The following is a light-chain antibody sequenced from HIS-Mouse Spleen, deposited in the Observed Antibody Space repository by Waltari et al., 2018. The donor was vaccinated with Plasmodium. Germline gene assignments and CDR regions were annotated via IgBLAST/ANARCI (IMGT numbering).Light chain of an antibody. J-gene: IGLJ1*01. CDR1: AFPNHS. CDR3: QTADSSGTYV. CDR2: QDS. Sequence: SYELPQPPSVSVSPGQTARITCSGDAFPNHSASWYQRKPGQASSLVIYQDSERPSGIPERFSGSSSGTTVTLTISGVQTEDEADYYCQTADSSGTYVFGTGTKVTVL. V-gene: IGLV3-25*03.